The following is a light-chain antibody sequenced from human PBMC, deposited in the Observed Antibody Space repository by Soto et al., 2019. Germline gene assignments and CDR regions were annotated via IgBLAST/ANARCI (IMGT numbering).Light chain of an antibody. CDR1: SSDVGGYNS. J-gene: IGLJ2*01. V-gene: IGLV2-8*01. CDR2: EVS. CDR3: SSYAGSNNLV. Sequence: QSVLTQPPSASGSPGQSVTISCTGTSSDVGGYNSVSWYQQHPRKAPKLMIYEVSKRPSGVPDRFSGSKSGNTASLTVSGLKAEDEADYYCSSYAGSNNLVFGGGTKLTVL.